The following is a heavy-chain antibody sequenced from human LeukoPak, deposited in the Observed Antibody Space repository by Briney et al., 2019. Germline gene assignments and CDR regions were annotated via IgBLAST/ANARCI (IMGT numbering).Heavy chain of an antibody. J-gene: IGHJ4*02. CDR2: TKKDGSEK. Sequence: GGSLRLSCGASGFTFSTYWMSWVRQAPGKGLEWVANTKKDGSEKYYVASVKGRFTISRDNAKNSLYLQMNILRAEDTAVYYCAVPRGGGDRPADYWGQGTLVTVSS. V-gene: IGHV3-7*01. D-gene: IGHD2-21*02. CDR1: GFTFSTYW. CDR3: AVPRGGGDRPADY.